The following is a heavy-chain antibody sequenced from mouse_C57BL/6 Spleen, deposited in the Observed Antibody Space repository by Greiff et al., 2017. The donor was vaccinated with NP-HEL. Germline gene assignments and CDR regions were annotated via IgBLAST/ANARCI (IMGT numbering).Heavy chain of an antibody. CDR1: GYTFTSYW. CDR2: IYPGSGST. Sequence: QVHVKQPGAELVKPGASVKMSCKASGYTFTSYWITWVKQRPGQGLEWIGDIYPGSGSTNYNEKFKSKATLTVDTSSSTAYMQLSSLTSEDSAVYDCASKGEYGNYDYWGQGTTLTVSS. CDR3: ASKGEYGNYDY. J-gene: IGHJ2*01. V-gene: IGHV1-55*01. D-gene: IGHD2-1*01.